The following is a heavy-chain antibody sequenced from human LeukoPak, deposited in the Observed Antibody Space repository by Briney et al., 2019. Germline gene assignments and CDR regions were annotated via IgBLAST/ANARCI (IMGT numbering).Heavy chain of an antibody. V-gene: IGHV3-23*01. D-gene: IGHD5-12*01. Sequence: GGSLRLSSAASGFTFRSYYMAWVRLAPGKGLEWVSVIRGGADDTSYADSVKGRFTISRDNSKNTLFLQMDGLRVEDTAVYYCATSGFSGYDHPSWGQGTLVTVSS. CDR3: ATSGFSGYDHPS. CDR2: IRGGADDT. CDR1: GFTFRSYY. J-gene: IGHJ5*02.